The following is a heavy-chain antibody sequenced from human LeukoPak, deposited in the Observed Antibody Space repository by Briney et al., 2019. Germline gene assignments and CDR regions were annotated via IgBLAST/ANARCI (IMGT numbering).Heavy chain of an antibody. D-gene: IGHD3-22*01. J-gene: IGHJ4*02. V-gene: IGHV3-23*01. Sequence: GGSLRLSCAASGITFSGYAMSWVRQAPGKGLEWVSAISGGSGSTYYADSVKGRFTISRDNSKNTVYLQMNSLRAEDTAVYYCARYYYDSSGYPYYFDYWGQGTLVTVSS. CDR2: ISGGSGST. CDR1: GITFSGYA. CDR3: ARYYYDSSGYPYYFDY.